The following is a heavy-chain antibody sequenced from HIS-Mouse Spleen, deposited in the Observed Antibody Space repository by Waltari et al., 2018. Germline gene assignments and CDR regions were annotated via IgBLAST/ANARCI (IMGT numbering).Heavy chain of an antibody. CDR3: ARKRTASGWFDP. CDR1: GGSISSSSYY. D-gene: IGHD2-21*02. J-gene: IGHJ5*02. Sequence: QLQLQESGPGLMKPSETLSLTCTVSGGSISSSSYYWGWIRQPPGKGLEWIGSIYYSGRTSYNPYLKTRVTISVDTAKNQFSLKLSSVTAADTAVYYCARKRTASGWFDPWGQGTLVTVSS. CDR2: IYYSGRT. V-gene: IGHV4-39*01.